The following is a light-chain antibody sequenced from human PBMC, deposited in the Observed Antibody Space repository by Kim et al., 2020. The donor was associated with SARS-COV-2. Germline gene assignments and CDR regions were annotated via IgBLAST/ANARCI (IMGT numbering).Light chain of an antibody. CDR1: QSIGTY. V-gene: IGKV1-39*01. CDR2: AAS. Sequence: DIQMTQSPSSLSASLGDRVTITCRASQSIGTYLNWYQHKPGKAPAFLINAASSSQSGVPSRFSASGSGTDFTLTISSLQPGDFATYYCQQSYGAPYTLGQGTKLEI. J-gene: IGKJ2*01. CDR3: QQSYGAPYT.